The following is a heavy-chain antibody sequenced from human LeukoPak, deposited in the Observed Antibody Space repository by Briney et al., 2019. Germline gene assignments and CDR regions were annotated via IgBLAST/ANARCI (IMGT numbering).Heavy chain of an antibody. J-gene: IGHJ4*02. CDR2: ISYDGSNK. CDR1: EFTFSNYG. D-gene: IGHD1-26*01. CDR3: GADVVGATDY. Sequence: GSLRLSCAASEFTFSNYGMHWVRQAPGKGLEWVAVISYDGSNKCYADSVKGRFTISRDNSKKTLYLQMNSLRPEDTAVYYCGADVVGATDYWGQGTLVTVSS. V-gene: IGHV3-30*03.